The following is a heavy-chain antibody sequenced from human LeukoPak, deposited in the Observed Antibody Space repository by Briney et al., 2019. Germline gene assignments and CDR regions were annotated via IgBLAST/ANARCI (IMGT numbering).Heavy chain of an antibody. CDR2: IIPIFGTA. CDR3: ARAGGWVYYYYMDV. Sequence: GSSGKPSGKPSEGTFTSYAISWGPQSPGQGLEWMGGIIPIFGTANYAKKFQGRVTITADKSTSTTYMELSSLRSEDTAVYSCARAGGWVYYYYMDVWGKGTTVTISS. CDR1: EGTFTSYA. V-gene: IGHV1-69*06. J-gene: IGHJ6*03. D-gene: IGHD3-10*01.